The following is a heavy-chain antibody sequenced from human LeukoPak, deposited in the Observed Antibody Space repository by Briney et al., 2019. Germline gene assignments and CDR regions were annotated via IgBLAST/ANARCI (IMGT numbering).Heavy chain of an antibody. CDR1: GGSISNYY. V-gene: IGHV4-59*01. Sequence: SETLSLTCTISGGSISNYYWSWIRQPPGKGLEWIGYIYHSGNTNYNPSLKSRVTVSVDTSKDQFSLKLTSVTAADTAVYYCARDQSLDIWGQGTMVTVSS. CDR3: ARDQSLDI. CDR2: IYHSGNT. J-gene: IGHJ3*02.